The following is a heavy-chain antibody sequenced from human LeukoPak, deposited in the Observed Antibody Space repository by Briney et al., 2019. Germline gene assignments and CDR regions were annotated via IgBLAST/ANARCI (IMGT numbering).Heavy chain of an antibody. J-gene: IGHJ3*02. CDR1: GGSFSGYY. CDR3: ARAPVGYYDSSGYYYARDAFDI. Sequence: SETLSLTCAVYGGSFSGYYWSWIRQPPGKGLEWIGETNHSGSTNYNPSLKSRVTISVDTSKNQFSLKLSSVTAADTAVYYCARAPVGYYDSSGYYYARDAFDIWGQGTMVTVSS. CDR2: TNHSGST. D-gene: IGHD3-22*01. V-gene: IGHV4-34*01.